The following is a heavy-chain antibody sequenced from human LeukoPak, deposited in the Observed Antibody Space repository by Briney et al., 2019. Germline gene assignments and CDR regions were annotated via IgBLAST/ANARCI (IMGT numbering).Heavy chain of an antibody. V-gene: IGHV3-43*02. CDR2: ISGSI. Sequence: GRSLRLSCAASGFTFDDYAMHWVRQAPGKGLXXXXXISGSIGYADSVKGRFTISRDNAKNSLYLQMNSLRAEDTALYYCAKGRDKYQLLSKNWFDPWGQGTLVTVSS. CDR3: AKGRDKYQLLSKNWFDP. CDR1: GFTFDDYA. D-gene: IGHD2-2*01. J-gene: IGHJ5*02.